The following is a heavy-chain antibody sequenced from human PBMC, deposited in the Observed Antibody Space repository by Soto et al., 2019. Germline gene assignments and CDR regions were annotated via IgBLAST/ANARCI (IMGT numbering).Heavy chain of an antibody. CDR3: ASLDYSGSWLDP. CDR1: GGSVTMSSFS. CDR2: ISHSGAT. J-gene: IGHJ5*02. Sequence: LQLQESGSGLVQPSQTLSLTCALSGGSVTMSSFSWAWVRQPPGRGLQWIGYISHSGATSSDPTLKSRVTMSRDRAKTQFSLKLTSVPAADTAVYYCASLDYSGSWLDPWGQGTLVTVSS. D-gene: IGHD2-15*01. V-gene: IGHV4-30-2*01.